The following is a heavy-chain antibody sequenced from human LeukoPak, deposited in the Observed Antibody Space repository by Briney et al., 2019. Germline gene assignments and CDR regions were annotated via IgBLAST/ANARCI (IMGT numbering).Heavy chain of an antibody. CDR3: ARRRYDASGYYPSRGRYFDY. J-gene: IGHJ4*02. D-gene: IGHD3-22*01. Sequence: PSKTLSLTCTVSGGSISSYYWSWIRQPPGKGLEWIGNIYYSGSTNYNPSLKSRVTISVDTSKNQFSLELTSVTAADTAVYYCARRRYDASGYYPSRGRYFDYWGQGTLVTVSS. V-gene: IGHV4-59*12. CDR1: GGSISSYY. CDR2: IYYSGST.